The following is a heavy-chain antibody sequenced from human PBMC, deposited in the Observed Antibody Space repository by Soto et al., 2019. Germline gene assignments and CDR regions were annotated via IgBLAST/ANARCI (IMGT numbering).Heavy chain of an antibody. D-gene: IGHD1-1*01. Sequence: PGGSLRLSCAASGFTFSTYSMNWVRQATGKGLEWVSSISSSSSYIYYADSVKGRFTISRDNAKNSVYLQMNSLRAEDTALYYCAKDVTTRLSAFDIWGQGTIVTVSS. CDR1: GFTFSTYS. V-gene: IGHV3-21*01. J-gene: IGHJ3*02. CDR2: ISSSSSYI. CDR3: AKDVTTRLSAFDI.